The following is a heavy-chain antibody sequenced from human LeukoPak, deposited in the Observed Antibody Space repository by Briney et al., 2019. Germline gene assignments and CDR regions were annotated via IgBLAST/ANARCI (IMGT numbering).Heavy chain of an antibody. CDR1: GASISSGGYY. J-gene: IGHJ5*02. CDR2: IYYDGTA. Sequence: SQTLSLTCTVSGASISSGGYYWGWIRQRPGKALEWIGHIYYDGTAYYNPSLKSRVLISVDTSKNQFSLNLISVTAADTAVCYCARRRDDDSSTYYNWFDPWGQGALVTVSS. V-gene: IGHV4-31*03. CDR3: ARRRDDDSSTYYNWFDP. D-gene: IGHD2/OR15-2a*01.